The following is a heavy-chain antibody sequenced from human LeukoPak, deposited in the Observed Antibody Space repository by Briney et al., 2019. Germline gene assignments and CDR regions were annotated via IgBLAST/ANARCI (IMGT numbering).Heavy chain of an antibody. CDR1: GGSISSYY. J-gene: IGHJ4*02. V-gene: IGHV4-34*01. CDR3: ARGRYYDYVWGSYRHKTYFDY. Sequence: SETLSLTCTVSGGSISSYYWSWIRQPPGKGLEWIGEINHSGSTNYNPSLKSRVTISVDTSKNQFSLKLSSVTAADTAVYYCARGRYYDYVWGSYRHKTYFDYWGQGTLVTVSS. CDR2: INHSGST. D-gene: IGHD3-16*02.